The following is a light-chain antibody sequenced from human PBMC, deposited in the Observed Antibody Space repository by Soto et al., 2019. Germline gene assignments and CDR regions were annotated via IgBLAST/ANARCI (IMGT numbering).Light chain of an antibody. J-gene: IGKJ5*01. V-gene: IGKV1-39*01. CDR2: AAS. Sequence: DIQMTQSPSSLSASVGDRVTITCRASQSISSYLNWYQQKPGKAPKLLIYAASSLQSGVPARFSGSGSGTDFTLTISSLQPDDFATYYCQQSYSTSITFGQGTRLEMK. CDR3: QQSYSTSIT. CDR1: QSISSY.